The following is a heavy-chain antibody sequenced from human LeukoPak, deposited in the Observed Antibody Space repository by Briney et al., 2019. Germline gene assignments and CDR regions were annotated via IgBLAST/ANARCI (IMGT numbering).Heavy chain of an antibody. J-gene: IGHJ4*02. V-gene: IGHV1-69*13. CDR3: AGGVDYVWGSYRLTDLYYFDY. CDR2: IIPIFGTA. CDR1: GGTFSSYA. D-gene: IGHD3-16*02. Sequence: GASVKVSCKASGGTFSSYAISWVRQAPGQGLEWMGGIIPIFGTANYAQKFQGRVTITADESTSTAYMELSSLRSEDTAVYYCAGGVDYVWGSYRLTDLYYFDYWGQGTLVTVSS.